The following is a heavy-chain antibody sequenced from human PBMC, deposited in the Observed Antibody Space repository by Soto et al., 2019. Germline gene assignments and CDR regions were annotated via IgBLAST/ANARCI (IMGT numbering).Heavy chain of an antibody. D-gene: IGHD3-10*01. V-gene: IGHV1-69*13. Sequence: SVKVSCKASGGTFGSYASSWVRQAPGQGLEWMGGIIPIFGTANYAQKFQGRVTITADESTSTAYMELSSLRSEDTAVYYCARDPHYYGSGSYYSASDAFDIWGQGTMVTVSS. J-gene: IGHJ3*02. CDR1: GGTFGSYA. CDR3: ARDPHYYGSGSYYSASDAFDI. CDR2: IIPIFGTA.